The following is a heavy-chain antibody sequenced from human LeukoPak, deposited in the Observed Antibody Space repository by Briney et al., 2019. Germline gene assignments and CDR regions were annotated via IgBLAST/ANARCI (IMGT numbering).Heavy chain of an antibody. D-gene: IGHD3-10*01. CDR1: GFTFSGSA. J-gene: IGHJ6*02. CDR2: IRTKANSGAT. CDR3: TRQGSIRGVIIYGMDV. Sequence: GGSLKLSCAASGFTFSGSAMHWVRQASGKGLEWVGRIRTKANSGATAYGASVKGRFTISRDDSKNTAYLQMNSLKTEDTAVYYCTRQGSIRGVIIYGMDVWGQGTTVTVSS. V-gene: IGHV3-73*01.